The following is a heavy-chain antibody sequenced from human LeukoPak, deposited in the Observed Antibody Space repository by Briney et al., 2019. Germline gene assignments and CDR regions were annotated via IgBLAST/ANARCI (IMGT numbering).Heavy chain of an antibody. CDR2: IYYSVST. CDR3: ARDLEGSPGYFDY. J-gene: IGHJ4*02. D-gene: IGHD6-13*01. CDR1: GGSISGYY. V-gene: IGHV4-59*01. Sequence: PSETVSLTCTVSGGSISGYYWSCIRQPPGKGLEWIGYIYYSVSTNYNPSLKSRVTISVDTSKNQFSLKLSSVTAADTAVYYWARDLEGSPGYFDYWGQGTLVTVSS.